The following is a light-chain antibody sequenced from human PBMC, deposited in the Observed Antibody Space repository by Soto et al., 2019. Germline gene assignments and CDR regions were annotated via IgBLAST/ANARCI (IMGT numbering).Light chain of an antibody. Sequence: QSVLTQPPSVSAAPGQKVTISCSGSSSNIGNNYVSWYQQLPGTAPKLLIYDNNKRPSGIPDRFSGSKSGTSATLGITGLQTGDEADYYCGTLDSSLSVSYVFGTGTKLTVL. V-gene: IGLV1-51*01. CDR1: SSNIGNNY. J-gene: IGLJ1*01. CDR2: DNN. CDR3: GTLDSSLSVSYV.